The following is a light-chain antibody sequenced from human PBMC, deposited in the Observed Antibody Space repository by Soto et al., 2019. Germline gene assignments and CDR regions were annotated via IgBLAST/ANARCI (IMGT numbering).Light chain of an antibody. CDR3: QQYNSDSGT. J-gene: IGKJ1*01. CDR2: GAS. Sequence: DIQMTQSPSTLSASVGDRVTITCRASQSISSWLAWYQQKPGKAPNLLIYGASSLQSGVPSRFSGSGSGTEITLTINSLQPDDFANYCCQQYNSDSGTVGQGIKVEIK. CDR1: QSISSW. V-gene: IGKV1-5*01.